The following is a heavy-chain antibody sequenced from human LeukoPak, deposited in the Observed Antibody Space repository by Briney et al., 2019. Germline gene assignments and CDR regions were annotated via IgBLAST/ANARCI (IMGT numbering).Heavy chain of an antibody. D-gene: IGHD5-12*01. J-gene: IGHJ3*02. CDR3: AREDSGYDSLGAFDI. CDR2: ISYDGSNK. V-gene: IGHV3-30*04. CDR1: GFTFSSYA. Sequence: PPGGSLRLSCAASGFTFSSYAMHWVRQAPGKGLEWVAVISYDGSNKYYSDSVKGRFTISRDNSKNTLYLQMNSLRAEDTAVYYCAREDSGYDSLGAFDIWGQGTMVTVSS.